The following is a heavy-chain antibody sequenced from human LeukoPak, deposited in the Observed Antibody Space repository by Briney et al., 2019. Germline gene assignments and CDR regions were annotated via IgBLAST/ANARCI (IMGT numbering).Heavy chain of an antibody. V-gene: IGHV3-66*01. CDR1: GFIVSNNH. Sequence: PGGSLRLSCAASGFIVSNNHISWVRQAPGKGLEWVSVLYSSGNAYYANSVRGRFSISRDNSKNTVFLQMNSLRVEDTAVYYCARPYYYDSGTFSSGFWGQGTLVTVSS. D-gene: IGHD3-22*01. CDR3: ARPYYYDSGTFSSGF. CDR2: LYSSGNA. J-gene: IGHJ4*02.